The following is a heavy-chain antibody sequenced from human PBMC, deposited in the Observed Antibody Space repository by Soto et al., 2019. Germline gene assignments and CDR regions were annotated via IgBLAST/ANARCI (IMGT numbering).Heavy chain of an antibody. CDR2: ISAYNYNT. CDR3: ARLTAGFSLVLDY. V-gene: IGHV1-18*01. D-gene: IGHD3-10*01. CDR1: GYTFHNYG. J-gene: IGHJ4*02. Sequence: QVQLVQSGAEVKKPGASVKVSCKASGYTFHNYGVNWVRQAPGHGLEWMGRISAYNYNTHYAQNFEGRVTMTTDTATSTTYMELRSLRSDDTATYYCARLTAGFSLVLDYWGQGTQVTVSS.